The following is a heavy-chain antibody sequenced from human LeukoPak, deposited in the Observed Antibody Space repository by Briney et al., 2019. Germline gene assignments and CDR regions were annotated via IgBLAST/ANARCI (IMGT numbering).Heavy chain of an antibody. CDR2: IYYSGST. V-gene: IGHV4-59*12. CDR1: GGSISSYY. D-gene: IGHD4-17*01. CDR3: ARTTSLLRPFDY. Sequence: SETLSLTCTVSGGSISSYYWSWIRQPPGKGLEWIGYIYYSGSTNYNPTLKSRVTISVDTSKNQFSLKLSSVTAADTAVYYCARTTSLLRPFDYWGQGTLVSVSS. J-gene: IGHJ4*02.